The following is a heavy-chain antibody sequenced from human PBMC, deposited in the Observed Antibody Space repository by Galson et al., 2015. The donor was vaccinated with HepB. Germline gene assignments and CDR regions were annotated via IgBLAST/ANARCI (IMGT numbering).Heavy chain of an antibody. CDR2: ISSDGSSI. D-gene: IGHD2-8*01. Sequence: SLRLSCAASGFTFGSYWMHWVRQAPGKGPVWVSRISSDGSSISYADSVKGRFTTSRDNAKNTLYLQMNSLRAEDTAVYYCAKLIHFPGIGVDSWGQGTLVTVSS. J-gene: IGHJ4*02. CDR3: AKLIHFPGIGVDS. CDR1: GFTFGSYW. V-gene: IGHV3-74*01.